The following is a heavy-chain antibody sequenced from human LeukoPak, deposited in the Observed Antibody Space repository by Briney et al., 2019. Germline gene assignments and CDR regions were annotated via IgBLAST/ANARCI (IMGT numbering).Heavy chain of an antibody. Sequence: GGSLRLSCAASGFTFSSYYMHWVRQVPGKGLVWVSRINGDESSTTYADSVKGRFTISRDNSKNTLYLQMDSLRAEDTAVYYCAKAETVTQRGYFDYWGQGTLVTVSS. CDR3: AKAETVTQRGYFDY. J-gene: IGHJ4*02. V-gene: IGHV3-74*01. CDR2: INGDESST. CDR1: GFTFSSYY. D-gene: IGHD4-17*01.